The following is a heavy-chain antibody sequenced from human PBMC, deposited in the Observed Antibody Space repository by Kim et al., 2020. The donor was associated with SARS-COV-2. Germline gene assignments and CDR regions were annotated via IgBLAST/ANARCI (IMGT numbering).Heavy chain of an antibody. CDR3: AKQGDSSSWYRVDYYYGMDV. Sequence: GGSLRLSCAASGFTFSSYAMSWVRQAPGKGLEWVSAISGSGGSTYYADSVKGRFTISRDNSKNTLYLQMNSLRAEDTAVYYCAKQGDSSSWYRVDYYYGMDVWGQGTTVTVSS. J-gene: IGHJ6*02. CDR1: GFTFSSYA. CDR2: ISGSGGST. D-gene: IGHD6-13*01. V-gene: IGHV3-23*01.